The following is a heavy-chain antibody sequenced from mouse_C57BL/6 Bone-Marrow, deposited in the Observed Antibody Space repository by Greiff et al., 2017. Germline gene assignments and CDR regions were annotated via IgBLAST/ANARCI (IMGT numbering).Heavy chain of an antibody. CDR3: APYSGSSPAWFAY. J-gene: IGHJ3*01. V-gene: IGHV14-3*01. CDR1: GFTIKNTY. Sequence: VQLQQSVAELVRPGASVKLSCTASGFTIKNTYMHWVKQRPEQGLEWIGRIDPANGNTKYTPKFQGKATITADTSSNTAYLQLSSLTSEDTAIYYCAPYSGSSPAWFAYWGQGTLVTVSA. CDR2: IDPANGNT. D-gene: IGHD1-1*01.